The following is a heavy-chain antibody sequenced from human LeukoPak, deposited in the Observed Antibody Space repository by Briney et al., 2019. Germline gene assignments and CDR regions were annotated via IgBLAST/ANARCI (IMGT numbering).Heavy chain of an antibody. CDR3: AKGTPEGICQSSTSCPFDY. CDR1: GFTFSSYA. J-gene: IGHJ4*02. D-gene: IGHD2-2*01. CDR2: ISGSGGST. V-gene: IGHV3-23*01. Sequence: GGSLRLSCAASGFTFSSYAMSWVRQAPGKGLEWVSAISGSGGSTYYADSVKGRFTISRDNSKNTLYLQMNSLRAEDTAVYYCAKGTPEGICQSSTSCPFDYWGQGTLVTVSS.